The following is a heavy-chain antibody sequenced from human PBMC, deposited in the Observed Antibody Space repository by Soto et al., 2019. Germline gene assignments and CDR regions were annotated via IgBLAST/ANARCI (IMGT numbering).Heavy chain of an antibody. CDR2: TYYRSKWYN. V-gene: IGHV6-1*01. CDR3: ARDPSVPLFPGVPPPLFNSGYDSLLNYYYGMDV. CDR1: GDSVSSNSAA. D-gene: IGHD5-12*01. Sequence: SQTLSLTCAISGDSVSSNSAAWNWIRQSPSRGLEWLGRTYYRSKWYNDYAVSVKSRITINPDTSKNQFSLQLNSVTPEDTAVYYCARDPSVPLFPGVPPPLFNSGYDSLLNYYYGMDVWGQGTTVTVSS. J-gene: IGHJ6*02.